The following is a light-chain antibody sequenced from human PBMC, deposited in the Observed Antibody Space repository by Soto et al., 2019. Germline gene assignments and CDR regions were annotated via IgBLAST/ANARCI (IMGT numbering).Light chain of an antibody. J-gene: IGLJ2*01. CDR3: GSYTSSISVV. V-gene: IGLV2-14*03. Sequence: QSALTQPASVSGSPGQSITISCTGTNSDVGGYNYVSWYQQHPGKAPKLMIYDVSNRPSGVSNRFSGSKSGNTASLTISGLQAEDEADYYCGSYTSSISVVFGGGTKLTVL. CDR2: DVS. CDR1: NSDVGGYNY.